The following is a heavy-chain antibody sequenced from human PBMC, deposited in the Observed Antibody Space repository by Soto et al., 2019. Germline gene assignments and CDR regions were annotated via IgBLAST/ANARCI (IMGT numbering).Heavy chain of an antibody. V-gene: IGHV1-3*01. J-gene: IGHJ4*02. CDR2: INAGNGNT. D-gene: IGHD2-21*02. CDR1: GYTLTSYA. Sequence: SVKLSCKDSGYTLTSYAMHWVRQAPGQRLEWMGWINAGNGNTKYSQKFQGRVTITRDTSASTAYMELSSLRSEDTAVYYCARSIVVVTALDYWGQGTLVTVSS. CDR3: ARSIVVVTALDY.